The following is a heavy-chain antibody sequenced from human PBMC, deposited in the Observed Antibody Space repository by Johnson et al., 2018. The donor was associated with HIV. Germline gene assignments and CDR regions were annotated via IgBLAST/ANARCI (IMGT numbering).Heavy chain of an antibody. Sequence: VQLVESGGGLVKPGGSLRLSCAASGFTFSNAWMSWVRQAPGKGLEWVGRIKSKSDGETTDYAAPVKGRFAISRDDSKNTLYVQMNSLKTEDTAVYYCSRHGGAPYSSSWYPLFGAFDIWG. CDR2: IKSKSDGETT. D-gene: IGHD6-13*01. V-gene: IGHV3-15*01. CDR3: SRHGGAPYSSSWYPLFGAFDI. J-gene: IGHJ3*02. CDR1: GFTFSNAW.